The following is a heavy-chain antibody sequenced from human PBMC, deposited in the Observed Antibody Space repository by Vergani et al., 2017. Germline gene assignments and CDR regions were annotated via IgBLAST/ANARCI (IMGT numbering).Heavy chain of an antibody. CDR1: GFTFSSYS. Sequence: EVQLVESGGGLVQPGGSLRLSCAASGFTFSSYSMNWVRQAPGKGLEWVSYISSSSSTIYYADSVKGRFTISRDNAKNSLYLQMNSLRAEDTAVYYCATLWFGELDYWSQGTLVTVSS. CDR3: ATLWFGELDY. V-gene: IGHV3-48*01. J-gene: IGHJ4*02. D-gene: IGHD3-10*01. CDR2: ISSSSSTI.